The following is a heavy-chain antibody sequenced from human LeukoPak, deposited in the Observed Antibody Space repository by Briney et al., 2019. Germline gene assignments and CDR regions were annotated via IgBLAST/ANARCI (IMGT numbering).Heavy chain of an antibody. V-gene: IGHV1-69*06. CDR1: GGTFSSYA. Sequence: SVKVSCKASGGTFSSYAISWVRQAPGQGLEWMGGIIPIFGTANYAQKFQDRVTITADKSTSTAYMELSSLRSEDTAVYYCARVVGLTGYSSTWYSGYYYYMDVWGKGTTVTVSS. D-gene: IGHD6-13*01. CDR2: IIPIFGTA. J-gene: IGHJ6*03. CDR3: ARVVGLTGYSSTWYSGYYYYMDV.